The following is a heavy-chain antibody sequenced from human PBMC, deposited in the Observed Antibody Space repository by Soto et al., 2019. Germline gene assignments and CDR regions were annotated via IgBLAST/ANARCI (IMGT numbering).Heavy chain of an antibody. CDR1: GGSISSYY. Sequence: TLSLTCTVSGGSISSYYWSWIRQPAGKGLGWIGRIYTSGSTNYNPSLKSRVTMSVDTSKNQFSLKLSSVTAADTAVYYCARDQEQWLVSYYYYGMDVWGQGTTVTVSS. J-gene: IGHJ6*02. CDR3: ARDQEQWLVSYYYYGMDV. CDR2: IYTSGST. V-gene: IGHV4-4*07. D-gene: IGHD6-19*01.